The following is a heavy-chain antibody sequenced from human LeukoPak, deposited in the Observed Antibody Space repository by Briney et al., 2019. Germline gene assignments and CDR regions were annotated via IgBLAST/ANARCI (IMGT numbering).Heavy chain of an antibody. CDR2: IIPSGDST. J-gene: IGHJ4*02. D-gene: IGHD2-21*02. CDR1: GDTRTKYY. V-gene: IGHV1-46*03. Sequence: GASVKISCTASGDTRTKYYKHWLRQGPGQRPEGIGIIIPSGDSTKYAQKFEGRVTLTTDTSTSTVYMELSSLRSEDTAMYYCALRELTESLFDFWGQGTLVTVTS. CDR3: ALRELTESLFDF.